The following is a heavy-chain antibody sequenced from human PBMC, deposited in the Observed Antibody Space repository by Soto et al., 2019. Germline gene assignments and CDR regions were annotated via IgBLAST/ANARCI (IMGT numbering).Heavy chain of an antibody. V-gene: IGHV6-1*01. CDR1: GDSVSSNSVA. Sequence: SQTLSLTCAISGDSVSSNSVAWNWIRQSPSRGLEWLGRTYYRSKWYFDYAGSVKGRITMTIDTSTYTAYMELRSLTSDDTAIYYCAKNGQPPYYYYGMDVWGQGTTVTVSS. J-gene: IGHJ6*02. D-gene: IGHD2-8*01. CDR2: TYYRSKWYF. CDR3: AKNGQPPYYYYGMDV.